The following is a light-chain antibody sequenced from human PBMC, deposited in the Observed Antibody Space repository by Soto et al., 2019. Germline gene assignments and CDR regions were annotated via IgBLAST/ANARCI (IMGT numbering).Light chain of an antibody. J-gene: IGKJ1*01. CDR1: QTISSW. CDR3: QHYNSYSEA. CDR2: KAS. V-gene: IGKV1-5*03. Sequence: DIQMTQSPSTLSGSVGDSVTITCRASQTISSWMAWYQQKPGKAPKLLIYKASTLKSGVPSRFSGSGSGTEFTLTISSLQPDDCATYYCQHYNSYSEAVGQGTKVEL.